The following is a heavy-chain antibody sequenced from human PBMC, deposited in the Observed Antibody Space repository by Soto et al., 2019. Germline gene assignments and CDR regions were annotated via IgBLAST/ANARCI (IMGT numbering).Heavy chain of an antibody. CDR1: GYTFTSYG. V-gene: IGHV1-18*01. CDR3: ARDKGSMVRGVIGWFDP. Sequence: QVQLVQSGAEVKKPGASVKVSCKASGYTFTSYGISWVRQAPGQGLEWMGWISAYNGNTNYAQKLQGRVTMTTDTSTSTAYMELRSLSSDDTAVYYCARDKGSMVRGVIGWFDPWGQGTLVTVSS. D-gene: IGHD3-10*01. J-gene: IGHJ5*02. CDR2: ISAYNGNT.